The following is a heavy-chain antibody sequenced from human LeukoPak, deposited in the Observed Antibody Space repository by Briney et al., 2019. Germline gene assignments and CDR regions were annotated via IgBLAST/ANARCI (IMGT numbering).Heavy chain of an antibody. CDR1: GGSISSSGYY. V-gene: IGHV4-39*01. CDR2: IYYSGST. Sequence: SETLSLTCTVCGGSISSSGYYWGWIRQPPGKGLEWIASIYYSGSTYYNPSLKSRVTISVDTSKNQLSLKLSSLTAADTAVYYCARHEYSGSYYGLSWFDPWGQGTLVTVSS. CDR3: ARHEYSGSYYGLSWFDP. D-gene: IGHD1-26*01. J-gene: IGHJ5*02.